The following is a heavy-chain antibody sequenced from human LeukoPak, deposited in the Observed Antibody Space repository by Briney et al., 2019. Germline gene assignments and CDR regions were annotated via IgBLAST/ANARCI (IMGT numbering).Heavy chain of an antibody. CDR2: VSGGGGGT. V-gene: IGHV3-23*01. J-gene: IGHJ4*02. CDR3: ARVVGYFDY. CDR1: GFTFSSYA. Sequence: PGGSLRLSCAASGFTFSSYAMSWVRQAPGKGLEWVSSVSGGGGGTYYADSVKGRFTISRDNSRNTLYLQMNSLRAEDTAVYYCARVVGYFDYWGQGTLVTVSS.